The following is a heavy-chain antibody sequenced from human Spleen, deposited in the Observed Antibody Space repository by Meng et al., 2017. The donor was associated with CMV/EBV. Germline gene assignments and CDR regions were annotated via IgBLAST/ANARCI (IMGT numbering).Heavy chain of an antibody. V-gene: IGHV4-30-4*08. J-gene: IGHJ4*02. CDR3: ARVFGRDYPDS. D-gene: IGHD3-16*01. CDR1: GGSMSSGNYY. Sequence: QVQLHESGPGRVEPSQTLSLTCPVSGGSMSSGNYYWSWIRQPPGKGLEWIGHIYYRGSTYYNPSLKSRLTISVDTSKNQFSLELSSVTAADTAVYYCARVFGRDYPDSWGRGTLVTVSS. CDR2: IYYRGST.